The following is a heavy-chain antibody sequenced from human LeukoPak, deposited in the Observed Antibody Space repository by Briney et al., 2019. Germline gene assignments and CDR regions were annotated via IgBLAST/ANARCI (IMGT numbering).Heavy chain of an antibody. CDR2: IYYSGST. Sequence: SETLSLTFTLPGGSASSYHWGSIRQPPGKGLEWIGYIYYSGSTNYNPSLKSRVTISVDTSKNQFSLKLSSVTAADTAVYYCARFGHSYGLDYWGQGTLVTVSS. V-gene: IGHV4-59*08. J-gene: IGHJ4*02. CDR3: ARFGHSYGLDY. CDR1: GGSASSYH. D-gene: IGHD5-18*01.